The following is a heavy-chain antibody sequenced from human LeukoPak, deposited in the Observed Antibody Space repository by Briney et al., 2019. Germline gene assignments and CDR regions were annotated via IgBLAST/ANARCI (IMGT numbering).Heavy chain of an antibody. V-gene: IGHV3-48*03. CDR1: GFTFSSYE. J-gene: IGHJ4*02. CDR3: ARGGRWLPDY. CDR2: ISSSGSTI. D-gene: IGHD5-24*01. Sequence: PGGSLRLSCAASGFTFSSYEMNLVRQAPGKGLEWVSYISSSGSTIYYADSVKGRFTISRDNAKNSLYLQMNSLRAEDTAVYYCARGGRWLPDYWGQGTLVTVSS.